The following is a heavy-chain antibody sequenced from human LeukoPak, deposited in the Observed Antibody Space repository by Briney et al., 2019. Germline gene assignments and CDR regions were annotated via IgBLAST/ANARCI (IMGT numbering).Heavy chain of an antibody. CDR2: IDWDDGK. Sequence: SGPALVKPTQTLTLTCTFSGFSLSPSGMCVSWIRQPPGKALEWLARIDWDDGKYYSTSLKTRLTISKDTSKNQVVLTMTNMDPVDTATYYCARIGNYGDYGNWFDPWGQGTLVTVSS. CDR1: GFSLSPSGMC. CDR3: ARIGNYGDYGNWFDP. D-gene: IGHD4-17*01. J-gene: IGHJ5*02. V-gene: IGHV2-70*11.